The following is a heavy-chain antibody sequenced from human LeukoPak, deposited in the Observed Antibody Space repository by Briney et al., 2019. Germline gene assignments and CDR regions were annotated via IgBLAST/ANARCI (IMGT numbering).Heavy chain of an antibody. CDR3: AGRSRTFSTMDV. D-gene: IGHD2-2*01. J-gene: IGHJ6*02. Sequence: ASVKVSCKASGYTFTTYGISWVRQAPGQGLEWMGWITVHNGGTNYAENLQGRVTMTTDTSTSTAYMELRSLRSDDTAVYYCAGRSRTFSTMDVWGQGTTVTVSS. CDR1: GYTFTTYG. V-gene: IGHV1-18*01. CDR2: ITVHNGGT.